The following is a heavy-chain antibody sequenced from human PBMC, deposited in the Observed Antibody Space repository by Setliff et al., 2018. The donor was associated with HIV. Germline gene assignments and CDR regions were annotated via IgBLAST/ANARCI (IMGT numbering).Heavy chain of an antibody. CDR2: VHSTGTT. D-gene: IGHD2-2*01. J-gene: IGHJ4*02. Sequence: PSETLSLTCTVSGGSFSTYYWSWIRQPAGEGPEYIGRVHSTGTTIYNPSLKSRVTMSVDASKNQLSLKLRSVTAADTAVYYCASSPAWRSDFGLHTFDYWGQGTLVTVSS. V-gene: IGHV4-4*07. CDR3: ASSPAWRSDFGLHTFDY. CDR1: GGSFSTYY.